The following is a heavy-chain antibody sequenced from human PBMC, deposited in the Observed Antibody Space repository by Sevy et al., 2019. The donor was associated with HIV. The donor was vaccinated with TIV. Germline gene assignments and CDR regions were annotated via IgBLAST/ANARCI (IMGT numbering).Heavy chain of an antibody. CDR2: IDHSGRS. J-gene: IGHJ4*02. D-gene: IGHD4-17*01. CDR3: ARGPKPLRSDYGNYRGVGYYFDS. Sequence: SETLSLTCAVYGESLSNYYWSWIRLSPGKGLESIGEIDHSGRSDYNPTLKIRVTMSVDTSKNQFSLKLTAVTAADTAVYYCARGPKPLRSDYGNYRGVGYYFDSWGQGTLVTVSS. V-gene: IGHV4-34*01. CDR1: GESLSNYY.